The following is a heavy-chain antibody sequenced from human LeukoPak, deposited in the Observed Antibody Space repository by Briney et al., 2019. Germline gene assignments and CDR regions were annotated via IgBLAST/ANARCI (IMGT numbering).Heavy chain of an antibody. J-gene: IGHJ5*02. V-gene: IGHV4-38-2*01. CDR1: GYSISSGYY. CDR3: ARHEYSGSYYGLSWFDP. CDR2: IYHSGST. Sequence: SETLSLTCAVSGYSISSGYYWGWIRQPPGKGLEWIGSIYHSGSTYYNSSLKSRVTISVDTSKNQLSLKLSSLTAADTAVYYCARHEYSGSYYGLSWFDPWGQGTLVTVSS. D-gene: IGHD1-26*01.